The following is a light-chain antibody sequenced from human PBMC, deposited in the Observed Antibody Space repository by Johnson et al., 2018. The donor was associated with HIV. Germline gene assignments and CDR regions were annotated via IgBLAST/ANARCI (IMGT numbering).Light chain of an antibody. CDR3: ATWDDTLNGRYV. V-gene: IGLV1-51*02. Sequence: QSVLTQPPSVSAAPGQKVTISCSGSSSNIGNNYVSWYQQLPGTAPKLLIYENNKRPSGIPDRFSGSKSGTSASLAISGLQDEDEADYYCATWDDTLNGRYVFGTGTKVTVL. J-gene: IGLJ1*01. CDR2: ENN. CDR1: SSNIGNNY.